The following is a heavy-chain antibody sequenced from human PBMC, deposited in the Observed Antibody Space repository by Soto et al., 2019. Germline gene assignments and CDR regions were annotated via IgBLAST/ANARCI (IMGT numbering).Heavy chain of an antibody. V-gene: IGHV3-66*01. Sequence: EVQLVESGGGLVQPGGSLRLSCAASGFTVSSNYMSWVRQAPGKGLEWVSVIYSGGSTYYSDSVKGRFSISRDNSKNTLYLQMNSLRAGDTAVYYCARSITFGGVPLWGQGTLVTVSS. J-gene: IGHJ4*02. D-gene: IGHD3-16*01. CDR2: IYSGGST. CDR1: GFTVSSNY. CDR3: ARSITFGGVPL.